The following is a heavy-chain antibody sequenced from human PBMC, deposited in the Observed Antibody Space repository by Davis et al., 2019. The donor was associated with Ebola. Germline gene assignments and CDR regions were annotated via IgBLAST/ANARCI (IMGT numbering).Heavy chain of an antibody. CDR3: ARDLSVYSYGIIDY. Sequence: GESLKISCAASGFTFSSYWMHWVRQAPGKGLVWVSRINSDGSSTSYADSVKGRFTISRDNAKNTLYLQMNSLRAEDTAEYYCARDLSVYSYGIIDYWGQGTLVTVSS. CDR1: GFTFSSYW. D-gene: IGHD5-18*01. J-gene: IGHJ4*02. CDR2: INSDGSST. V-gene: IGHV3-74*01.